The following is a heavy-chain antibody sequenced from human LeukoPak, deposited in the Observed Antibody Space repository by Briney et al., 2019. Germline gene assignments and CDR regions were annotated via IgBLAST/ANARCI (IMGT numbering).Heavy chain of an antibody. J-gene: IGHJ4*02. Sequence: GRSLRLSCAASGFTFSNYGMHWVRQAPGKGLEWVALISYDGSNKYYADSVKGRFTISRDNSKNTLYLQMNSLRAEDTAVYYCAKDPPVDTAMAGDYWGQGTLVTVSS. CDR1: GFTFSNYG. D-gene: IGHD5-18*01. V-gene: IGHV3-30*18. CDR3: AKDPPVDTAMAGDY. CDR2: ISYDGSNK.